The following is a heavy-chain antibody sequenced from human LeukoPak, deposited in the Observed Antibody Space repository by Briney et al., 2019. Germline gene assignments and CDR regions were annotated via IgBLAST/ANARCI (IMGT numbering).Heavy chain of an antibody. CDR3: AKAQGYYDSSGSVDY. D-gene: IGHD3-22*01. Sequence: PGGSLRLSCAASGFTFSSYGMHWVRQAPGKGLEWVAVISYDGSNKYYADSVKGRFTISRDNSKNTLYLQMNSLRAEDTAVYYCAKAQGYYDSSGSVDYWGQGILVTVSS. CDR1: GFTFSSYG. CDR2: ISYDGSNK. J-gene: IGHJ4*02. V-gene: IGHV3-30*18.